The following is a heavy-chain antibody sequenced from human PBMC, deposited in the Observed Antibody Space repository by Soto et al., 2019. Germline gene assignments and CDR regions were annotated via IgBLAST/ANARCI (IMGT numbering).Heavy chain of an antibody. CDR3: ARVYSSSWYPNRYYYYYGMDV. D-gene: IGHD6-13*01. J-gene: IGHJ6*02. CDR2: IKQDGSEK. CDR1: GFTFSSYW. Sequence: GGSLRLSCAASGFTFSSYWMSWVRQAPGKGLEWVANIKQDGSEKYYVDSVKGRFTISRDNAKNSLYLQMNSLRAEDTVVYYCARVYSSSWYPNRYYYYYGMDVWGQGTTVTVSS. V-gene: IGHV3-7*04.